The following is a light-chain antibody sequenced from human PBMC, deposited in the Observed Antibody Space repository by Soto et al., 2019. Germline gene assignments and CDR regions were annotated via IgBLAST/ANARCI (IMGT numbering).Light chain of an antibody. CDR3: AVWDNSLSARV. J-gene: IGLJ2*01. CDR1: SSNIGSNY. CDR2: RNY. V-gene: IGLV1-47*01. Sequence: QSVLTQPPSASGTPGLRVNISCSGSSSNIGSNYVYWYQQLPGTAPKLLIYRNYQRPSGVPDRFSGSKSGTSASLAISGLRSEDEADDYCAVWDNSLSARVFGGGTKVTVL.